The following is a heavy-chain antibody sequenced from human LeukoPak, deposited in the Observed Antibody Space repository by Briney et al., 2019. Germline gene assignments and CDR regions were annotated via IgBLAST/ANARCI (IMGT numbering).Heavy chain of an antibody. Sequence: SETLSLTCTVSGGSISSGSYYWRWIRQPAGKGLEWIGRIYTSGRTNYNPSLKSRVTISVDTSKNQFSLKLSSVTAADTAVYYCARTQYDFWSGTYYFDYWGQGTLVTVSS. CDR2: IYTSGRT. D-gene: IGHD3-3*01. V-gene: IGHV4-61*02. CDR1: GGSISSGSYY. CDR3: ARTQYDFWSGTYYFDY. J-gene: IGHJ4*02.